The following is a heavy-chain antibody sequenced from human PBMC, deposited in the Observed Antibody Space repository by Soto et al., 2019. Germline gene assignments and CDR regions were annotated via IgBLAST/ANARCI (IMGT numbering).Heavy chain of an antibody. Sequence: GGALRLSCAASGFTCSSHAMSWVRQAPGKGLEWVSAISGSGGSTYYADSVKGRFTISRDNSKNTLYLQMNSLRAEDTAVYYCAKERYDILTGPPDAFDIWGQGTMVTVSS. CDR2: ISGSGGST. J-gene: IGHJ3*02. D-gene: IGHD3-9*01. V-gene: IGHV3-23*01. CDR3: AKERYDILTGPPDAFDI. CDR1: GFTCSSHA.